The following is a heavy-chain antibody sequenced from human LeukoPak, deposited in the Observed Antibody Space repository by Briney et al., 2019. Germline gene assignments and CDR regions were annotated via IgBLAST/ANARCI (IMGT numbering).Heavy chain of an antibody. CDR1: GFTFSSSA. V-gene: IGHV3-23*01. CDR3: AKEGFDS. J-gene: IGHJ4*02. CDR2: ISNNGGYT. Sequence: PGGSLRLSCAASGFTFSSSAMSWVRQAPGKGLEWVSAISNNGGYTYYADPVQGRFTISRDNSKSTLCLQMNSLRAEDTAVYYCAKEGFDSWGQGTLVTVSS.